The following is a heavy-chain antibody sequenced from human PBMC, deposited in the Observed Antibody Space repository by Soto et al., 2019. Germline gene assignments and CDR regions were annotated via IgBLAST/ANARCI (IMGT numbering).Heavy chain of an antibody. V-gene: IGHV4-30-2*01. CDR1: GGSISSGGYS. J-gene: IGHJ4*02. CDR2: IYHSGST. Sequence: QLQLQESGSGLVKPSQTLSLTCAVSGGSISSGGYSWSWIRQPPGKGLEWIGYIYHSGSTYYNPSLKSRVTISVDTSKNQFSLKLSSVTAADTAVYYCARWDSSGWYYFDYWGQGTLVTVSS. D-gene: IGHD6-19*01. CDR3: ARWDSSGWYYFDY.